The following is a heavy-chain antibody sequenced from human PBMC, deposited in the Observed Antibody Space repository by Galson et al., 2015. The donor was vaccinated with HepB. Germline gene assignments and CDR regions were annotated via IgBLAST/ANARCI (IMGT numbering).Heavy chain of an antibody. J-gene: IGHJ4*02. V-gene: IGHV1-8*01. Sequence: SVKVSCKASGYTFTSYDINWVRQATGQGLEWMGWMNPNSGNTGYAQKFQGRVTITADESTSTAYMELSSLRSEDTAVYYCARYCSGGSCYSGFDYWGQGTLVTVSS. CDR3: ARYCSGGSCYSGFDY. CDR1: GYTFTSYD. D-gene: IGHD2-15*01. CDR2: MNPNSGNT.